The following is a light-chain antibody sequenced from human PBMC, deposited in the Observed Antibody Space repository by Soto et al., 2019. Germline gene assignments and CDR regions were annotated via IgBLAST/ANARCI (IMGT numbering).Light chain of an antibody. CDR1: QSVNSH. CDR3: QQYNNWPLT. J-gene: IGKJ4*01. V-gene: IGKV3D-15*01. Sequence: EIVMTQSPASLSVSPEERVTLSCRASQSVNSHLAWYQQKPGQAPRLLILGESTRATGTPARFSGSGSGTDFTLTISSLQSEDFAVYYCQQYNNWPLTVGGGTKVEIK. CDR2: GES.